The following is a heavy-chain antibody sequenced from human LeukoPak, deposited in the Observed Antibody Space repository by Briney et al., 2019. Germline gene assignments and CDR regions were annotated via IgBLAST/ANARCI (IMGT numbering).Heavy chain of an antibody. D-gene: IGHD5-18*01. CDR2: IRYDGSNK. CDR1: GFTFSSYG. V-gene: IGHV3-30*02. CDR3: ARDTAYYFDY. Sequence: GGSLRLSCAASGFTFSSYGMHWVRQAPGKGLEWVAFIRYDGSNKYYADSVKGRFTISRDNSKNTLYLQMNSLRAEDTAVYYCARDTAYYFDYWGQGTLVTVSS. J-gene: IGHJ4*02.